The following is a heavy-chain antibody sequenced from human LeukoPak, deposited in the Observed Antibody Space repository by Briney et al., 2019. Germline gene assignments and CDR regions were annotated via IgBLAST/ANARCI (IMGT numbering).Heavy chain of an antibody. Sequence: ASVKVSCKASGYTFTGYYMHWVRQAPGQGLEWMGWINPNSGGTNYAQKFQGRVTMTRDTSISTAYMELSRLRSDDTAVYYCARGSLLWFGELSSGMDVRGQGTTVTVSS. CDR3: ARGSLLWFGELSSGMDV. J-gene: IGHJ6*02. D-gene: IGHD3-10*01. CDR1: GYTFTGYY. CDR2: INPNSGGT. V-gene: IGHV1-2*02.